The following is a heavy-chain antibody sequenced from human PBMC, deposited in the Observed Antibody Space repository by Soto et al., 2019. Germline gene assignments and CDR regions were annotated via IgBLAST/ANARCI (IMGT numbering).Heavy chain of an antibody. CDR2: INPSNDNT. Sequence: ASVKVSCKASNYSFSSFGISWMRQAPGQGLEWMAWINPSNDNTNYAQGLQGRVTLTSDTATSTAYTELRSLRSDDTAVYYCERDPFYRGSNLQVGYFDSWGQGTLVTVSS. CDR3: ERDPFYRGSNLQVGYFDS. J-gene: IGHJ4*02. D-gene: IGHD1-26*01. CDR1: NYSFSSFG. V-gene: IGHV1-18*01.